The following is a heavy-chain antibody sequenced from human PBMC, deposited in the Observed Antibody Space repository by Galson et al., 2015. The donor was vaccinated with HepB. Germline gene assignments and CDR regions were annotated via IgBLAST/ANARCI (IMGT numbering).Heavy chain of an antibody. J-gene: IGHJ4*02. CDR2: ITGSGGTT. CDR1: GFNFRDFA. V-gene: IGHV3-23*01. CDR3: VKDMAGTPSSFLDE. Sequence: SLRLSCAASGFNFRDFAVGWVRQAPGKGLEWVSGITGSGGTTYYSESVQGRFTISRYNSRDTLYLQMNTLRTEDTAIYYCVKDMAGTPSSFLDEWGQGTLVTVSS. D-gene: IGHD6-19*01.